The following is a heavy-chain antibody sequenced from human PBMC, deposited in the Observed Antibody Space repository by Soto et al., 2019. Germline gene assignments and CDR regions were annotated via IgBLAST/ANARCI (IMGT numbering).Heavy chain of an antibody. D-gene: IGHD6-19*01. CDR3: AKEIAVAGDLDY. Sequence: GGSLRLSCVASGFSFSRFGIHWVRQAPGKGLAWVAVVSSDGKTQYYAHSVKGRFTISRDNSKNTLYLQMDSLRPADTAVYYCAKEIAVAGDLDYWGHGTLVTVSS. V-gene: IGHV3-30*18. J-gene: IGHJ4*01. CDR1: GFSFSRFG. CDR2: VSSDGKTQ.